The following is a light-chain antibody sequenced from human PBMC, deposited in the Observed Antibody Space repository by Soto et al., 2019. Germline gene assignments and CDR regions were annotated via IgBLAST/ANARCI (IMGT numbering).Light chain of an antibody. Sequence: DVVMTQSPLSLPVTLGQPASISCRSSQSLVYTDGNTYLNWFHQRPGQSPRRLIYKVSSRDSGVPDRFSGGGSGTDFTLKIDRVEAEDVGVYYCMQGKHWPPTIGGGTTVEIK. J-gene: IGKJ4*01. CDR1: QSLVYTDGNTY. CDR3: MQGKHWPPT. CDR2: KVS. V-gene: IGKV2-30*01.